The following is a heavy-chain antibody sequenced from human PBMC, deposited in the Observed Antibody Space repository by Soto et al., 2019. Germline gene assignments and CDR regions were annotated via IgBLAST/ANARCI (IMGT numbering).Heavy chain of an antibody. D-gene: IGHD2-15*01. CDR3: GKGEDIVVVVVATGYSGSPGYFDY. CDR2: ISGSGGST. Sequence: GGSLRLSCAASGFTFSSNVMSWVRQAPGKGLEWVSAISGSGGSTYYADSVKGRFTISRDNSKNTLYLQMNSLRAEDTAVYYCGKGEDIVVVVVATGYSGSPGYFDYWGQGTLVTVSS. CDR1: GFTFSSNV. J-gene: IGHJ4*02. V-gene: IGHV3-23*01.